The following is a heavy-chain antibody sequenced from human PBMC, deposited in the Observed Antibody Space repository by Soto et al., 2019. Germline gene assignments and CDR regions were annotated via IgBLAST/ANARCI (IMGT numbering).Heavy chain of an antibody. V-gene: IGHV4-34*01. J-gene: IGHJ6*03. Sequence: PSETLSLTCAVYGGSFSGYYWSWIRQPPGKGLEWIGEINHSGSTNYNPSLKSRVTISVDTSKNQFSLKLGSVTAADTAGYYCERGSRCRSGGSGSGYYRDVWGKGTRVT. CDR1: GGSFSGYY. D-gene: IGHD2-15*01. CDR2: INHSGST. CDR3: ERGSRCRSGGSGSGYYRDV.